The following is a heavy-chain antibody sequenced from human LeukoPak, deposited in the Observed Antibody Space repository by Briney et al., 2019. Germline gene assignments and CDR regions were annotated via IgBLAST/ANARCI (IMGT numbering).Heavy chain of an antibody. V-gene: IGHV1-18*01. CDR2: ISAYNGNT. D-gene: IGHD6-13*01. Sequence: GASVKVSCKASGYTFTSYGISWVRQAPGQGLEWMGWISAYNGNTNYAQKLQGRVTMTTDTSTSTAYMELRSLRSDDTAVYYCARVSPGIAAAWYYYYYMDVWGKGTTVTVSS. CDR3: ARVSPGIAAAWYYYYYMDV. CDR1: GYTFTSYG. J-gene: IGHJ6*03.